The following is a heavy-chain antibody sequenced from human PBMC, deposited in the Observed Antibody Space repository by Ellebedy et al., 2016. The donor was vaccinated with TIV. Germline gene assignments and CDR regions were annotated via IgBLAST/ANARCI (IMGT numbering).Heavy chain of an antibody. CDR1: GGSFSGYY. V-gene: IGHV4-34*01. CDR2: INHSGST. J-gene: IGHJ6*02. Sequence: PSETLSLTCAVYGGSFSGYYWSWIRQPPGKGLEWIGEINHSGSTNYNPSLKSRVTVSVGTSKNQFSLKLSSVTAADTAVYYCARGGAYPDYYGMDVWGQGTTVTVSS. D-gene: IGHD2-2*01. CDR3: ARGGAYPDYYGMDV.